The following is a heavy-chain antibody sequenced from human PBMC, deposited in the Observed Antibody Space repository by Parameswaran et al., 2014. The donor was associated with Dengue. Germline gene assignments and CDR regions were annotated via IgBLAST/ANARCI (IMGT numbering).Heavy chain of an antibody. V-gene: IGHV3-11*04. J-gene: IGHJ5*02. D-gene: IGHD3-22*01. CDR2: ISSSGSTI. CDR3: ARGGTMIVP. Sequence: RWIRQPPGKGLEWVSYISSSGSTIYYADSVKGRFTISRDNAKNSLYLQMNSLRAEDTAVYYCARGGTMIVPWGQGTLVTVSS.